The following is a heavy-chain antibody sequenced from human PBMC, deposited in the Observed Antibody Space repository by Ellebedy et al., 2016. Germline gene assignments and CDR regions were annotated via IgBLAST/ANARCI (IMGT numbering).Heavy chain of an antibody. CDR2: INHSGST. CDR3: ARGQIGGVRGVWSWFDP. V-gene: IGHV4-34*01. D-gene: IGHD3-10*01. CDR1: GGSFSGYY. J-gene: IGHJ5*02. Sequence: SETLSLXCAVYGGSFSGYYWSWIRQPPGKGLEWIGEINHSGSTNYNPSLKSRVTISVDTSKNQFSLKLSSVTAADTAVYYCARGQIGGVRGVWSWFDPWGQGTLVTVSS.